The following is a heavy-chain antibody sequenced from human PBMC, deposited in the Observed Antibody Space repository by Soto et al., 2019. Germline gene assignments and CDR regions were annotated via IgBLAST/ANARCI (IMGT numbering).Heavy chain of an antibody. Sequence: GASVKVSRKASGYTFTVYYMHWVRQAPGQGRECMGWINPSSGDTNYTQKLQGRVTMTRDTSISTANMKLSILRSDATAVYYCARGSRFLEWYDYYYGMDVWGQGTTVTVSS. CDR3: ARGSRFLEWYDYYYGMDV. V-gene: IGHV1-2*02. CDR2: INPSSGDT. D-gene: IGHD3-3*01. CDR1: GYTFTVYY. J-gene: IGHJ6*02.